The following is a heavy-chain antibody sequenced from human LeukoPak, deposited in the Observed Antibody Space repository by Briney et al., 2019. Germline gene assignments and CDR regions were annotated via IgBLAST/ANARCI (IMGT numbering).Heavy chain of an antibody. V-gene: IGHV3-74*01. J-gene: IGHJ5*02. CDR3: ARDSYYDSGSYNWFDP. Sequence: GSLRLSCAASGFTFSSDWMHWVRQAPGKGLVWVSRINTDGTTTTYADSVKGRFTISRDNAKNTLYLQMSSLRGDDTAVYYCARDSYYDSGSYNWFDPWGQGTLVTVSS. CDR1: GFTFSSDW. CDR2: INTDGTTT. D-gene: IGHD3-10*01.